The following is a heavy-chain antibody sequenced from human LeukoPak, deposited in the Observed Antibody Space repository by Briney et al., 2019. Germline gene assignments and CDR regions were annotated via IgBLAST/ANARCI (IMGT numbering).Heavy chain of an antibody. Sequence: ASVKVSCKAVGDTFSIYGISWVRQAPGQGLEWLGGIIPISGAAEYAQKFQGRVTITADEPTTTAYMELTSLRSEDTAVYYCAVSMPRLCDYWGQGTLVTVSS. CDR3: AVSMPRLCDY. J-gene: IGHJ4*02. CDR1: GDTFSIYG. V-gene: IGHV1-69*13. CDR2: IIPISGAA. D-gene: IGHD2-2*01.